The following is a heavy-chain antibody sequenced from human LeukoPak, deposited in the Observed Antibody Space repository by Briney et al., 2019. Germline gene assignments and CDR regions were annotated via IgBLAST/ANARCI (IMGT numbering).Heavy chain of an antibody. J-gene: IGHJ5*02. Sequence: PSETLSLTCTVSGGPVSSGSDYWSWLRQPPGKGLEWIGYIYYSGSTNYNHSLKSRVTISVDTSKNQFSLKLSSVTAADTAVYYCAREGRELDPWGQGTLVTVSS. D-gene: IGHD1-1*01. CDR2: IYYSGST. CDR1: GGPVSSGSDY. V-gene: IGHV4-61*01. CDR3: AREGRELDP.